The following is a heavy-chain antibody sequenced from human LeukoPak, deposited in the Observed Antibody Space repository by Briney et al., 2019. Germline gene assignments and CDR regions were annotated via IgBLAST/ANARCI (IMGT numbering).Heavy chain of an antibody. CDR1: GFTFDDYT. Sequence: PGGSLRLSCAASGFTFDDYTIHWVRQAPGKGLEWGSLISWDGSKTFYADSVKGRFTISRDNSKNALYLQMNSLRNEDTALYYCAKDMATDLDVDTAIDIWGQGTMVTVSS. V-gene: IGHV3-43*01. D-gene: IGHD5-18*01. J-gene: IGHJ3*02. CDR3: AKDMATDLDVDTAIDI. CDR2: ISWDGSKT.